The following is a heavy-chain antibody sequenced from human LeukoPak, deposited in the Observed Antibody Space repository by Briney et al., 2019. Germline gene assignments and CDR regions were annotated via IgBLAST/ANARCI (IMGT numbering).Heavy chain of an antibody. D-gene: IGHD3-9*01. CDR3: ASQPVLRYFDWWIYSLDY. V-gene: IGHV1-2*02. Sequence: ASVKVSCKASGDTFNNYAISWVRQAPGQGLEWMGWINPNSGGTNYAQKFQGRVTMTRDTSISTAYMELSRLRSDDTAVYYCASQPVLRYFDWWIYSLDYWGQGTLVTVSS. J-gene: IGHJ4*02. CDR2: INPNSGGT. CDR1: GDTFNNYA.